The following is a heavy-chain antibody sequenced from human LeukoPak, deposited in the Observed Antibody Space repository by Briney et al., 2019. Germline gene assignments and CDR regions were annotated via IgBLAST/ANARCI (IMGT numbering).Heavy chain of an antibody. V-gene: IGHV3-7*01. Sequence: GGSLRLSCAASGFTFSSYWMSWVRQAPGKGLEWVSNIKQDGSEKYYVDSVKGRFTISRDNAKNSLYLQMNSLRAEDTAVYYCARDRAHVLLWFGELGDDSPRFDYWGQGTLVTVSS. CDR2: IKQDGSEK. D-gene: IGHD3-10*01. CDR3: ARDRAHVLLWFGELGDDSPRFDY. CDR1: GFTFSSYW. J-gene: IGHJ4*02.